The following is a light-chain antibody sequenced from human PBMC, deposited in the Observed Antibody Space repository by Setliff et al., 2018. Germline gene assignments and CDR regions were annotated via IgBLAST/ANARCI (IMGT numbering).Light chain of an antibody. CDR3: QQYHSFPRT. CDR2: KAS. J-gene: IGKJ4*01. CDR1: QIITGW. Sequence: DIQMTQSPSTLSASVGDRVTINCRASQIITGWLAWYQQKPGKAPNLLIYKASALESGVPSRFSGSGSGTEFTLTISSLQPDDFATYYCQQYHSFPRTFGGGTKVDIK. V-gene: IGKV1-5*03.